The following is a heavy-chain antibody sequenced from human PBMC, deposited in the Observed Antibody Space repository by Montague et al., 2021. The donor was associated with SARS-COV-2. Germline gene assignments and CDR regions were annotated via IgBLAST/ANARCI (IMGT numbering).Heavy chain of an antibody. CDR2: IYYTGNT. CDR3: ARLKRYFDSSGSPSAFDF. J-gene: IGHJ3*01. CDR1: GGSITNNIDY. Sequence: SETLSLTCTVSGGSITNNIDYWAWIRQSPGKGLEWIGSIYYTGNTYYNPSLKSRVTISVVTSKNHFTLKLSSVTAAGTAVYYCARLKRYFDSSGSPSAFDFWGQGTKVTVSS. D-gene: IGHD3-22*01. V-gene: IGHV4-39*02.